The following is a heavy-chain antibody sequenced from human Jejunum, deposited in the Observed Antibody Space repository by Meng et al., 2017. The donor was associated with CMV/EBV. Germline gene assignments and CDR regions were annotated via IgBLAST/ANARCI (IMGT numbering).Heavy chain of an antibody. CDR3: ARDPVLNGLDV. CDR2: ITSSSSTI. Sequence: CAATGCTFSSYSMNWVRQAPGKGLEWVGYITSSSSTIYYADSVKGRFTISRDNAKNSLYLQINSLRAEDTAVYYCARDPVLNGLDVWGQGATVTVSS. CDR1: GCTFSSYS. J-gene: IGHJ6*02. V-gene: IGHV3-48*04.